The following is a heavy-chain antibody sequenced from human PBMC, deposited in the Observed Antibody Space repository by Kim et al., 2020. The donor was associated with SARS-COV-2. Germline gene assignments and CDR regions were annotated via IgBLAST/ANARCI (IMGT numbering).Heavy chain of an antibody. J-gene: IGHJ6*03. D-gene: IGHD3-3*01. CDR1: GFTFSDYY. CDR3: AREVGTIFGVVTPYYYYYMDV. V-gene: IGHV3-11*01. Sequence: GGSLRLSCAASGFTFSDYYMSWIRQAPGKGLEWVSYISSSGSTIYYADSVKGRFTISRDNAKNSLYLQMNSLRAEDTAVYYCAREVGTIFGVVTPYYYYYMDVWGKGTTVTVSS. CDR2: ISSSGSTI.